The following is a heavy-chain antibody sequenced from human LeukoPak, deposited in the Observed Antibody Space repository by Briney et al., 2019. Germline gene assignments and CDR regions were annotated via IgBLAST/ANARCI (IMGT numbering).Heavy chain of an antibody. CDR3: ARTTSFTASGYDY. CDR1: GYTFTNYH. D-gene: IGHD6-25*01. CDR2: MNPNNGDS. Sequence: ASVTVSCTASGYTFTNYHINWVRQATGQGLEWMGWMNPNNGDSGYAQKFQGRGTITRDTSISTSYMELRSLRSDDTAVYFCARTTSFTASGYDYWGQGTLVTVSS. J-gene: IGHJ4*02. V-gene: IGHV1-8*03.